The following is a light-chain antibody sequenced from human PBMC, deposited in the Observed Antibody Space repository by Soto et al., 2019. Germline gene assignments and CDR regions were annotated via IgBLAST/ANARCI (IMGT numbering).Light chain of an antibody. CDR1: SSNVGSYKL. J-gene: IGLJ1*01. CDR3: CSSGGSPTYV. V-gene: IGLV2-23*02. Sequence: QSALTQPASVSGSPGQSITISCTGTSSNVGSYKLVSWYQQHPGKAPKLMIFEVNKRPSGVSNRFSGSKSGNTASLTISGLKVEDVADSCYCSSGGSPTYVFGTGTKVTAL. CDR2: EVN.